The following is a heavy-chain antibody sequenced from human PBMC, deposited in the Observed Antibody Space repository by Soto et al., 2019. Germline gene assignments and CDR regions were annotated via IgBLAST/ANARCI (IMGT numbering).Heavy chain of an antibody. V-gene: IGHV4-4*07. CDR1: GGSLNNYY. Sequence: SETLSLTCTVSGGSLNNYYWSWIRQPAGKGLEWIGRIYTVGSTNYNPSLKSRVTMSIDTSKNQFSLRLPSETAADTAVSYCARSPLTHSYAQFDSWGQGSLVTVSS. D-gene: IGHD3-16*01. CDR2: IYTVGST. CDR3: ARSPLTHSYAQFDS. J-gene: IGHJ4*02.